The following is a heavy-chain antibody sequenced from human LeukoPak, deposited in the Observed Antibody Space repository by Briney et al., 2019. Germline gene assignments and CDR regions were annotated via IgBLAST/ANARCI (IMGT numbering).Heavy chain of an antibody. CDR1: GYTFTGYY. V-gene: IGHV1-2*02. CDR2: INPNSGGT. D-gene: IGHD2-2*01. J-gene: IGHJ6*03. CDR3: ARRYCSSTSCRNMDV. Sequence: ASVKVSCTASGYTFTGYYMHWVRQAPGQGLEWMGWINPNSGGTNYAQKFQGRVTMTRDTSISTAYMELSRLRSDDTAVYYCARRYCSSTSCRNMDVWGKGTTVTVSS.